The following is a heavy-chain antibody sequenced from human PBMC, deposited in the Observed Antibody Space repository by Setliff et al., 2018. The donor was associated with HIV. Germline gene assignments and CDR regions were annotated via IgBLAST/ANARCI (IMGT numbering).Heavy chain of an antibody. V-gene: IGHV1-18*01. J-gene: IGHJ4*02. Sequence: ASVKVSCKASSDTFRNYGFGWVRQAPGQGLEWMGWITAGDASTKYAQRFQDRVTLTTDTSTSTTYMELRSLRSDDTAVYYCARALYTNLAHFDYWGQGTLVTVSS. D-gene: IGHD2-2*02. CDR1: SDTFRNYG. CDR2: ITAGDAST. CDR3: ARALYTNLAHFDY.